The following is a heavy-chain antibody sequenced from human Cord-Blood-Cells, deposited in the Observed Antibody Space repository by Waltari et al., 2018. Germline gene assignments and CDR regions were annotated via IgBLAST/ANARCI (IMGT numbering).Heavy chain of an antibody. CDR1: GYTFTGYY. J-gene: IGHJ3*02. D-gene: IGHD1-26*01. Sequence: QVPLVQSGAEVKKPGASVKVSCKASGYTFTGYYMHWVRQAPGQGLEWMGGINTNRGSTNGSKKFQGRVTLTRDTSVSTAYMELSRLRSDATAVYYCALVSGDAFDIWGQGTMVTVSS. CDR3: ALVSGDAFDI. CDR2: INTNRGST. V-gene: IGHV1-2*02.